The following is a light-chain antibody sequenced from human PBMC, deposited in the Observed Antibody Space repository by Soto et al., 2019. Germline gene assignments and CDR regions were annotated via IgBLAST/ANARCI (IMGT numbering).Light chain of an antibody. CDR2: GVS. CDR3: QQYTTSRT. J-gene: IGKJ1*01. V-gene: IGKV3-20*01. Sequence: EIGLTQSRGTLSLSPGERATLPCRASQSISSSYFAWYQQKPGQAHRLLVYGVSSRATDVPDRFSGSGSGTDFTLTISRLEPEDSAEYYCQQYTTSRTFGQGTKVDIK. CDR1: QSISSSY.